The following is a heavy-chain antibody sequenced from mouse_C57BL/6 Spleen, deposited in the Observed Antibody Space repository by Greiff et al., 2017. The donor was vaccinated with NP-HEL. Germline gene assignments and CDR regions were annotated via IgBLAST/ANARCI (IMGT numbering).Heavy chain of an antibody. J-gene: IGHJ2*01. D-gene: IGHD1-1*01. CDR3: ARSITTVVADY. V-gene: IGHV1-77*01. CDR1: GYTFTDYY. Sequence: VKLMESGAELVKPGASVKISCKASGYTFTDYYINWVKQRPGQGLEWIGKIGPGSGSTYYNEKFKGKATLTADKSSSTAYTQLSSLTSADSAVYFCARSITTVVADYWGQGTTLTVSS. CDR2: IGPGSGST.